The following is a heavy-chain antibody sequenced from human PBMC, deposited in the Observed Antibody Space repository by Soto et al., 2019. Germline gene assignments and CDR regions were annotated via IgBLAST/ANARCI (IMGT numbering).Heavy chain of an antibody. Sequence: PGGSLRLSCAASGFTFSSYGMHWVRQAPGKGLEWVALILFDGSDKYYTDSVKGRFTISRDNSKSTLYLQMNSLRAEDTAVYYCARLYCSSSSCYSVGAFDIRGQGTMVTVSS. CDR1: GFTFSSYG. D-gene: IGHD2-2*01. CDR3: ARLYCSSSSCYSVGAFDI. V-gene: IGHV3-33*01. CDR2: ILFDGSDK. J-gene: IGHJ3*02.